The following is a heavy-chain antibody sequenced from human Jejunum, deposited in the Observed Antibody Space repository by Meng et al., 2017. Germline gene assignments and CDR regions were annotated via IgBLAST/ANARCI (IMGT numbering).Heavy chain of an antibody. CDR3: AKCEMPYSSGWHYDY. V-gene: IGHV3-30*04. CDR1: GFIFSNYA. J-gene: IGHJ4*02. CDR2: ISYDGSYT. Sequence: GESLKISCAASGFIFSNYAIEWVRQAPGKGLEWVAIISYDGSYTYHADSVKGRFTISRDNSKNKVYLQMNSLRAEDTAVYYCAKCEMPYSSGWHYDYWGQGTLVTVSS. D-gene: IGHD6-19*01.